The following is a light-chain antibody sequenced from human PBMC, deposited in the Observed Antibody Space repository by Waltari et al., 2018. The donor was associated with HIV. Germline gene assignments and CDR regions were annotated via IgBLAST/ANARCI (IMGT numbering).Light chain of an antibody. V-gene: IGLV3-19*01. Sequence: SSELTQDPAVSVALGQTVRITCQGDSLRSYYATWYQQKPRQAPVLVIYGKNNRPSGIPDRFSGSSSGNTASLTITGAQAEDEADYYCNSRESSGNHLVFGTGTKVTVL. CDR3: NSRESSGNHLV. CDR2: GKN. J-gene: IGLJ1*01. CDR1: SLRSYY.